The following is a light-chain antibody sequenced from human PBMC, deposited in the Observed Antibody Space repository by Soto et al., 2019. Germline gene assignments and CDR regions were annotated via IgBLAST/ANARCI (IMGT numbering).Light chain of an antibody. CDR1: QSISSY. CDR3: QQSYSTPYT. V-gene: IGKV1-39*01. CDR2: AAS. J-gene: IGKJ2*01. Sequence: DIQMTQSPSSLSASVGDRVTITCRARQSISSYLNWYQQKPGKAPKLLIYAASSLQSGVPSRFSGSRSATDFTLTISSLQPEDFATYYYQQSYSTPYTFGQGTKLEIK.